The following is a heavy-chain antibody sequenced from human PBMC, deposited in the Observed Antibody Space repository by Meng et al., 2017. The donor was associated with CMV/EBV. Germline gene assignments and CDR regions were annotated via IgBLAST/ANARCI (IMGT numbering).Heavy chain of an antibody. CDR3: ASSYDDNYWFDP. CDR1: GYTFTYRY. J-gene: IGHJ5*02. V-gene: IGHV1-45*02. D-gene: IGHD3-3*01. Sequence: SVKVSCKASGYTFTYRYLHWVRQAPGQALEWMGWITPFNGNTNYAQKFQDRVTITRDRSISTAYMELSSLRSEDTAMYYCASSYDDNYWFDPWGQGTLVTVSS. CDR2: ITPFNGNT.